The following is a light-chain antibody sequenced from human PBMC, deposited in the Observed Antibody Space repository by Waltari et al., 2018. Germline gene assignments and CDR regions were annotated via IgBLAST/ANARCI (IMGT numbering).Light chain of an antibody. CDR2: GTS. Sequence: ELVLTQSPGTLSLSPGERATLSCRASQSVTSISLTWYQQKLGQPPRPLIYGTSTRATGIPDRFSGSGSGTDFTLTSSRLEPEDFAVYYCQQYDGEVVTFGGGTKVEI. CDR3: QQYDGEVVT. CDR1: QSVTSIS. V-gene: IGKV3-20*01. J-gene: IGKJ4*01.